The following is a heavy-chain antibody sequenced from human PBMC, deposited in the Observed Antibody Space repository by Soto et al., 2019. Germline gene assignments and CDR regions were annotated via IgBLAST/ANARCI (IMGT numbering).Heavy chain of an antibody. J-gene: IGHJ4*02. CDR3: ARDIAVRRLVY. CDR2: IWYDGSGR. D-gene: IGHD6-6*01. V-gene: IGHV3-33*01. CDR1: GFTFNLYG. Sequence: QVQLVESGGGVVQPGRSLRLSCAASGFTFNLYGMQWVRQAPGKGLEWVAMIWYDGSGRFYGDSVKGRFTVSRDNSKNTLYLDMKSLRAEDTAVYYCARDIAVRRLVYWGQGTLVTVSS.